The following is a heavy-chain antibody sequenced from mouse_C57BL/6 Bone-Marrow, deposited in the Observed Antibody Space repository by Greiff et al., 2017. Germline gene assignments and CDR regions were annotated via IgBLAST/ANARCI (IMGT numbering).Heavy chain of an antibody. J-gene: IGHJ3*01. D-gene: IGHD2-3*01. CDR2: IDPEDGDN. Sequence: VHVKQSGAELVRPGASVKLSCTASGFNIKDYYMHWVKQRPEQGLEWIGRIDPEDGDNEYAPKFQGKATMTADTSSNTAYLQLSSLTSEDTAVYYCTIDGYWTWFAYWGQGTLVTVSA. V-gene: IGHV14-1*01. CDR1: GFNIKDYY. CDR3: TIDGYWTWFAY.